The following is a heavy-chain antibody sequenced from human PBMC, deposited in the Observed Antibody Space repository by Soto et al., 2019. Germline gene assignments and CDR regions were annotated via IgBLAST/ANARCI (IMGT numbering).Heavy chain of an antibody. CDR3: AHRDPMFGETFDY. D-gene: IGHD3-10*02. CDR2: IYWDDDK. J-gene: IGHJ4*02. Sequence: QITLKESGAPLVKPTQTLTLTCTFSGFSLTSNGMGVGWLRQPPGKALEWLGIIYWDDDKRYSPSLKSRLTITKDTSKNQVFLSETNMDPVDTATYYCAHRDPMFGETFDYWGQGTLVTVSS. CDR1: GFSLTSNGMG. V-gene: IGHV2-5*02.